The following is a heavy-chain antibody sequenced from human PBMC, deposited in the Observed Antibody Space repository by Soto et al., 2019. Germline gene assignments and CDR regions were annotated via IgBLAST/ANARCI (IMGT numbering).Heavy chain of an antibody. J-gene: IGHJ4*02. D-gene: IGHD6-13*01. Sequence: GGSLRLSCAASGFTFRDYYMSWIRQAPGKGLEWVSYISSSGTGIYYADSVKGRLTVSRDNAKNSLYLQMNSLRAEDTAVYYCAKLITTAAAGTVDYWGLGTLVTVSS. CDR3: AKLITTAAAGTVDY. CDR2: ISSSGTGI. CDR1: GFTFRDYY. V-gene: IGHV3-11*01.